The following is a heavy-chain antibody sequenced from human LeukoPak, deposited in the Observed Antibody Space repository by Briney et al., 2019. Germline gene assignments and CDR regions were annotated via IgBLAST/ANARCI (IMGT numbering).Heavy chain of an antibody. CDR3: AKDTYYYDSSGSYGYY. J-gene: IGHJ4*02. D-gene: IGHD3-22*01. Sequence: GGSLRLSCVASGFTFTSYAMSWVRQAPGKGLEWVSSISGSGGTTYYEDPVKGRFTISRDNSKKTVYLQMNSLRAEDTAVYYCAKDTYYYDSSGSYGYYWGQGTLVIVSS. CDR2: ISGSGGTT. V-gene: IGHV3-23*01. CDR1: GFTFTSYA.